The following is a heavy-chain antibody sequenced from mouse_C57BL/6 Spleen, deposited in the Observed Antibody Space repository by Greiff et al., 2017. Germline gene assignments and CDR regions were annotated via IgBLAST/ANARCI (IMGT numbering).Heavy chain of an antibody. Sequence: QVQLQQPGAELVKPGASVKLSCKASGYTFTSYWMQWVKQRPGQGLEWIGEIDPSDSYTNYNQKLKGKATLTVDTSSSTAYMQLSSLTSADSAVYYCARDCGSSYGYFDVWGTGTTVTVSS. V-gene: IGHV1-50*01. CDR1: GYTFTSYW. D-gene: IGHD1-1*01. J-gene: IGHJ1*03. CDR2: IDPSDSYT. CDR3: ARDCGSSYGYFDV.